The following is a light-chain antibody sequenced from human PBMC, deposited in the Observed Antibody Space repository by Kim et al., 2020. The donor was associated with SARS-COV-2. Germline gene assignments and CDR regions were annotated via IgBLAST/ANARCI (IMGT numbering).Light chain of an antibody. CDR3: QKYDDWPPWT. Sequence: EVPIFPGRASQGVSNHLVCYQQKPGQAPRLFFYGASTRATGCPARCTGSGSGIEFTLTIISLQSEDSAVYYCQKYDDWPPWTFGQGTKVDIK. J-gene: IGKJ1*01. CDR1: QGVSNH. CDR2: GAS. V-gene: IGKV3-15*01.